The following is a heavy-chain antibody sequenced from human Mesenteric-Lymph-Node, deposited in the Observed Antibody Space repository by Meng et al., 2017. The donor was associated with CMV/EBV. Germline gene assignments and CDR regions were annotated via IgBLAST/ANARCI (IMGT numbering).Heavy chain of an antibody. D-gene: IGHD3-16*01. CDR3: ARDSGENYFDY. CDR2: ISSSSSYI. CDR1: GFTFSSYS. V-gene: IGHV3-21*01. Sequence: GESLKISCAASGFTFSSYSMNWVRQAPGKGLEWVSSISSSSSYIYYADSVKGRFTISRDNAKNSLYLQMNSLRAEDTAVYYCARDSGENYFDYWGQGTLVTVSS. J-gene: IGHJ4*02.